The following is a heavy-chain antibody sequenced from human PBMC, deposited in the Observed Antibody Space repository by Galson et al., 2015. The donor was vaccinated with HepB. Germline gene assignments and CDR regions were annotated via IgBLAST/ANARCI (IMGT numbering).Heavy chain of an antibody. CDR1: GFTFSTYA. CDR2: ISYDGSNK. J-gene: IGHJ4*02. D-gene: IGHD3-16*02. CDR3: ARDLRGHDYVWGSYHYTENYFDY. V-gene: IGHV3-30-3*01. Sequence: SLRLSCAASGFTFSTYAIHWVRQAPGKGLEWVAVISYDGSNKYYADSVKGRFTISRDNSKNTLYLQMNSLRTEDTAVYYCARDLRGHDYVWGSYHYTENYFDYWGQGTLVTVSS.